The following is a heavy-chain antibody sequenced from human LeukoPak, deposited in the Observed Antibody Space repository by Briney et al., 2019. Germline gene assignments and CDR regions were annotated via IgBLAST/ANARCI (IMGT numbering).Heavy chain of an antibody. D-gene: IGHD5-18*01. CDR3: ARDRWGYSYEYYFDY. J-gene: IGHJ4*02. Sequence: SVRVSCKASGYTFTSYAISWVRQAPGQGLEWMGRINPIFGTANYAQKFQGRVTITTDESTSTAYMELSSLRSDDTAVYYCARDRWGYSYEYYFDYWGQGTLVTVSS. CDR2: INPIFGTA. V-gene: IGHV1-69*05. CDR1: GYTFTSYA.